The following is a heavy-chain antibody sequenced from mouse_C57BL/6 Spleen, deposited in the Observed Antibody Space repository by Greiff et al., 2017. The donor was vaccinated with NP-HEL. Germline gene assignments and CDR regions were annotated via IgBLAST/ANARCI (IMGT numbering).Heavy chain of an antibody. Sequence: EVQLQQSGPELVKPGASVKISCKASGYTFTDYYMNWVKQSHGKSLEWIGDINPNNGGTSYNQKFKGKATLTVDKSSSTAYMELRSLTSEDSAVYYWERSGGPAWFAYWGQGTLVTVSA. V-gene: IGHV1-26*01. J-gene: IGHJ3*01. CDR2: INPNNGGT. CDR1: GYTFTDYY. CDR3: ERSGGPAWFAY. D-gene: IGHD3-2*02.